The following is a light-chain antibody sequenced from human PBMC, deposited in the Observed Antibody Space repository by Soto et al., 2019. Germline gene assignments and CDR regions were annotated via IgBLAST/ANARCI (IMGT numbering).Light chain of an antibody. CDR3: HQVSTYPRT. CDR2: GAS. Sequence: IQLTQSPSSLSASVGDRVTITCRASQGVRSYLAWFQQRPGKAPKLLIFGASTLQNGVPARFSGGGFGTEFTLTITRLQPEDFATYYCHQVSTYPRTFGQGTKVESK. CDR1: QGVRSY. V-gene: IGKV1-9*01. J-gene: IGKJ1*01.